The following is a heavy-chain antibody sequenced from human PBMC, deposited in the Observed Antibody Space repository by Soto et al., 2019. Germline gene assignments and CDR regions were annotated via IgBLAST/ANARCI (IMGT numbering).Heavy chain of an antibody. CDR1: GYTFNSYG. Sequence: ASVKVSCKASGYTFNSYGISWVRQAPGQGLEWMGWISAYNGNTNYAQKLQGRVTMTTDTSTSTAYMELRSLRSDDTAVYYCARGGSWFGELLHFDYWGQGTLVTVSS. V-gene: IGHV1-18*01. J-gene: IGHJ4*02. CDR3: ARGGSWFGELLHFDY. D-gene: IGHD3-10*01. CDR2: ISAYNGNT.